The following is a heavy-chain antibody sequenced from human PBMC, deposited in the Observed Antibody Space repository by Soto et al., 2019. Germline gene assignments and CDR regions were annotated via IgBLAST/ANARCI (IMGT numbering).Heavy chain of an antibody. CDR3: AADGVTIPLDYYCGMDV. V-gene: IGHV1-58*02. CDR2: IVVGSGNT. J-gene: IGHJ6*02. D-gene: IGHD3-9*01. Sequence: QMQLVQSGPEVKKPGTSVKVSCKASGFTFTSSAMQWVRQARGQRLEWIGWIVVGSGNTNYAQKFQERVTITRDMSTSTAYRELSSLRSEDTAVYYWAADGVTIPLDYYCGMDVWGQGTTVTVSS. CDR1: GFTFTSSA.